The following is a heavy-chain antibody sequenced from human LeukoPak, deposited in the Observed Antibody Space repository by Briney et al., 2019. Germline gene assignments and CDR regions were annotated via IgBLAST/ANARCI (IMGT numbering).Heavy chain of an antibody. CDR3: ARRRIVGAFPDY. CDR1: GYTFTGYY. V-gene: IGHV1-2*02. D-gene: IGHD1-26*01. J-gene: IGHJ4*02. CDR2: INPNSGGT. Sequence: ASVKVSCKASGYTFTGYYMHWVRQAPGQGLEWMGWINPNSGGTNYAQKFQGRVTMTRDTSISTAYMELSRLRSDDTAVYYCARRRIVGAFPDYWGQGTLVTVSS.